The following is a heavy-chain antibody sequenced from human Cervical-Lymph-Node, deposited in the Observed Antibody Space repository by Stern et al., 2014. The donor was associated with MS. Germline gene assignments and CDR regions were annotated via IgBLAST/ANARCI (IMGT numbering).Heavy chain of an antibody. CDR3: ASKIQGNSPGFDN. D-gene: IGHD1-1*01. Sequence: VQLVQSGAEVKKPGASVKVSCKASGYTFTNYAIHWVRQAPGQRLEWMGWITAGNGDTKHSQEFQGRVTITRDTSASTAYMELSSLRSEDTAVYYCASKIQGNSPGFDNCGQGTLVTVSS. CDR1: GYTFTNYA. CDR2: ITAGNGDT. V-gene: IGHV1-3*01. J-gene: IGHJ4*02.